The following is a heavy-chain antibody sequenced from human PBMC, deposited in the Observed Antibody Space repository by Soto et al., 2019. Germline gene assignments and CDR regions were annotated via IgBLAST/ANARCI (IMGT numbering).Heavy chain of an antibody. D-gene: IGHD2-21*02. J-gene: IGHJ6*02. CDR2: IYWDDDK. V-gene: IGHV2-5*02. CDR1: GFSLSTSGVA. CDR3: ALSRFGVDCLGSYSSHYYYGMDV. Sequence: SGPTLVNPTQTLTLTCTFSGFSLSTSGVAVGWIRQPPGKALEWLALIYWDDDKRYSPSLKSRLTVTKDTSKNQVLFTMTNMDPVDTATYYCALSRFGVDCLGSYSSHYYYGMDVWGQGTTVTVSS.